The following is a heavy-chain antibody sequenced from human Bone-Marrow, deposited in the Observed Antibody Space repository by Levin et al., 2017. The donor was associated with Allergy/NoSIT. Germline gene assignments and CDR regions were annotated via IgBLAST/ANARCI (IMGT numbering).Heavy chain of an antibody. J-gene: IGHJ6*02. CDR3: ARAGGGRTDSSGWSEDYYYYGMDV. V-gene: IGHV3-13*01. CDR2: IGTAGDT. D-gene: IGHD6-19*01. CDR1: GFTFSSYD. Sequence: PGGSLRLSCAASGFTFSSYDMHWVRQATGKGLEWVSAIGTAGDTYYPGSVKGRFTISRENAKNSLYLQMNSLRAGDTAVYYCARAGGGRTDSSGWSEDYYYYGMDVWGQGTTVTVSS.